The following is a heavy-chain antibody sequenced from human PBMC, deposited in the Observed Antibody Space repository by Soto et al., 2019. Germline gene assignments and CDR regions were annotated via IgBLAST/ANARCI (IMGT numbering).Heavy chain of an antibody. J-gene: IGHJ4*02. CDR3: ASRFLRAAAGAFDY. Sequence: SVKVSCKASGGTFSSYTISWVRQAPGQGLEWMGRIIPILGIANYAQKFQGRVTITADKSTSTAYMELSSLRSEDTAVYYCASRFLRAAAGAFDYWGQGTLVTVSS. CDR1: GGTFSSYT. CDR2: IIPILGIA. D-gene: IGHD6-13*01. V-gene: IGHV1-69*02.